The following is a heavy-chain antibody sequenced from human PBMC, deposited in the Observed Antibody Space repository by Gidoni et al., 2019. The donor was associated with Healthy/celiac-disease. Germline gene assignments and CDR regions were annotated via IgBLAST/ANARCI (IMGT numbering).Heavy chain of an antibody. V-gene: IGHV3-30-3*01. Sequence: QVQLVESGGGVVQPGRSLRLSCAASGFTFSRYAMHWVRQAPGKGLEWVAVISYDGSNKYYADSVKGRFTISRDNSKNTLYLQMNSLRAEDTAVYYCARGSDGYYYDSSGYYYWGQGTLVTVSS. CDR3: ARGSDGYYYDSSGYYY. D-gene: IGHD3-22*01. CDR1: GFTFSRYA. CDR2: ISYDGSNK. J-gene: IGHJ4*02.